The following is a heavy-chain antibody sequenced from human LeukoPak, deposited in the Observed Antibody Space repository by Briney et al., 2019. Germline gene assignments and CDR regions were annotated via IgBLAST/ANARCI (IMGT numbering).Heavy chain of an antibody. D-gene: IGHD6-13*01. CDR3: AGERYSSSRYLDY. CDR1: GFTFSNYD. CDR2: MSYDGNK. V-gene: IGHV3-30*04. Sequence: GGSLRLSCAASGFTFSNYDIHWVRQAPGKGLEWVAIMSYDGNKYYADSVKGRFTISRDNSKNTLYLQMNSLRGEDTAVYYCAGERYSSSRYLDYWGQGTLVTVSS. J-gene: IGHJ4*02.